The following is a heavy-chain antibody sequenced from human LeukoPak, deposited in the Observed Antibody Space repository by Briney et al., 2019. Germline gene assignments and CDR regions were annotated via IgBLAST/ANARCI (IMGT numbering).Heavy chain of an antibody. V-gene: IGHV3-64*01. CDR1: GFTFSSYG. CDR3: ARGQRNFDF. J-gene: IGHJ4*02. CDR2: ITSNGGST. D-gene: IGHD5-18*01. Sequence: PGGSLRLSCAASGFTFSSYGMHWVRQAPGKGLEYVSTITSNGGSTYYANSVKGRFTISRDNSKNTLYLQMGSLRAEDMAVYYCARGQRNFDFGGRGALVTVSS.